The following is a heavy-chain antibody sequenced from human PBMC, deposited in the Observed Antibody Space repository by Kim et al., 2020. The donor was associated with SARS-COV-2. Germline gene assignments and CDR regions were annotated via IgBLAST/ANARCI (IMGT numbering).Heavy chain of an antibody. CDR3: AKDRKAAAGTAWDWFDP. J-gene: IGHJ5*02. V-gene: IGHV3-23*01. D-gene: IGHD6-13*01. CDR2: ISGSGGST. CDR1: GFTFSSYA. Sequence: GGSLRLSCAASGFTFSSYAMSWVRQAPGKGLEWVSAISGSGGSTYYADSVKGRFTISRDNSKNTLYLQMNSLRAEDTAVYYCAKDRKAAAGTAWDWFDPWGQGTLVTVSS.